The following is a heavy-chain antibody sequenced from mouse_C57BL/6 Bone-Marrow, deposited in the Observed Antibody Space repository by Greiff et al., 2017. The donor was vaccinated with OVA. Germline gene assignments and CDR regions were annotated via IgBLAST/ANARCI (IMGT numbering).Heavy chain of an antibody. Sequence: EVQLQQSGPELVKPGASVKISCKASGYTFTDYYMNWVKQSHGKSLEWIGDINPNNGGTSYNQKFKGKATLTVDKSSSTAYMELRRLTSEDAAVYYCARGGYYASYWGQGTLVTVSA. CDR2: INPNNGGT. V-gene: IGHV1-26*01. CDR3: ARGGYYASY. D-gene: IGHD2-3*01. J-gene: IGHJ3*01. CDR1: GYTFTDYY.